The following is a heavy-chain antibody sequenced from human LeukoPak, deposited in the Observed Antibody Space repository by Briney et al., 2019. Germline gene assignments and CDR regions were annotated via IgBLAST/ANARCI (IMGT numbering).Heavy chain of an antibody. V-gene: IGHV1-8*01. J-gene: IGHJ4*02. CDR1: GYTFTSYD. CDR3: ARGRSGIAAAGYDY. D-gene: IGHD6-13*01. CDR2: MNPNSGNT. Sequence: GASVKVSCKASGYTFTSYDINWVRQATGQGLEWMGWMNPNSGNTGYAQKFQGRVTMTRNTSISTAYMELSSLRSEDTAVYYCARGRSGIAAAGYDYWGQGALVTVSS.